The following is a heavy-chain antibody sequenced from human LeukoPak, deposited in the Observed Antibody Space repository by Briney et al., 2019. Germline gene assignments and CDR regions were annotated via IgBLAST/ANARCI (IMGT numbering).Heavy chain of an antibody. V-gene: IGHV3-30*18. D-gene: IGHD4-17*01. CDR3: AKEAYGDYVLADAFDI. Sequence: PGGSLRLSCAASGFTFSSYGMHWVRQAPGKGLEWVAVISYDGSNKYYADSVKGRFTISRDNSKNTLYLQMNSLRAEDTAVYYCAKEAYGDYVLADAFDIWGQGTMVTVSS. J-gene: IGHJ3*02. CDR2: ISYDGSNK. CDR1: GFTFSSYG.